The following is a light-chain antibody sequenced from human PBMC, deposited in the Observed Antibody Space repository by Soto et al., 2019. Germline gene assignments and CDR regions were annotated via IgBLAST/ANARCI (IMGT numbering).Light chain of an antibody. CDR2: EVT. CDR1: SGDIGSYNR. CDR3: SSYKKRNTRACV. J-gene: IGLJ1*01. V-gene: IGLV2-14*01. Sequence: QSVLTQPASVSGSPGQSITISCTGTSGDIGSYNRVSWYQQHPGKAPKLIIYEVTDRPSGVSNRFSGSKSGNTASLTISGLQAEDEAEYYCSSYKKRNTRACVFGTGTK.